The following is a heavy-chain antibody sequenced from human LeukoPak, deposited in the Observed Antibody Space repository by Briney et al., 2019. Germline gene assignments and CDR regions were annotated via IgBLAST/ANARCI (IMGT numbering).Heavy chain of an antibody. CDR1: GFTVRSSY. J-gene: IGHJ4*02. D-gene: IGHD4-23*01. Sequence: GGSLRLSCAASGFTVRSSYMNWVRQAPGKGLEWVSLIYGDHNTYYADSVKGRFTISRDNSKNTLYLQMNSLRADDTAVYYYARRGDGGRSFDYWGQGTLVTVSS. CDR3: ARRGDGGRSFDY. V-gene: IGHV3-53*01. CDR2: IYGDHNT.